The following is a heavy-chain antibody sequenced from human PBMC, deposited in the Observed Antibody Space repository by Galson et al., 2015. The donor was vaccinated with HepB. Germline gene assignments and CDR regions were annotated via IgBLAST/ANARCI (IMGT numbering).Heavy chain of an antibody. V-gene: IGHV4-34*01. CDR2: INHSGST. J-gene: IGHJ5*02. Sequence: SETLSLTCAVYGGSFSGYYWSWIRQPPGKGLEWIGEINHSGSTNYNPSLKSRVTISVDTSKNQFSLKLSSVTAADTAVYYCARGTVWNRRFDPWGQGTLVTVSS. CDR1: GGSFSGYY. D-gene: IGHD1-1*01. CDR3: ARGTVWNRRFDP.